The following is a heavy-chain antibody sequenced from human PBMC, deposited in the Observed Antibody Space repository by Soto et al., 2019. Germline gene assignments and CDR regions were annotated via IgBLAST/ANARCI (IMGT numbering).Heavy chain of an antibody. D-gene: IGHD3-22*01. J-gene: IGHJ4*02. V-gene: IGHV3-15*01. CDR2: IKGEADGGTT. CDR1: GFTFSNAW. Sequence: GGFLRLSCAASGFTFSNAWMSWVRQAPGKGLEWVGRIKGEADGGTTDYTAPVKGRITISRDHSKDTLYLQMNSLKNEDTAVYYCTTGLSNGYYNFDYWGQGTPVTVSS. CDR3: TTGLSNGYYNFDY.